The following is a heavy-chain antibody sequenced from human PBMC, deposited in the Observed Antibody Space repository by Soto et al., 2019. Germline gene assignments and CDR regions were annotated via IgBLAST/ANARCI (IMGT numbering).Heavy chain of an antibody. J-gene: IGHJ4*02. D-gene: IGHD3-10*01. CDR1: GDSNSPYY. Sequence: QVQLQESGPGLVKPSETLSLTCTVSGDSNSPYYWNWIRQPAGKGLAWIGRIFTRGSTHYNPSLKSRVPMSLDTAKNQFALEMRSVTAADTAVYYCSCGATLGRGVAFDSWGQGTLVTVSS. V-gene: IGHV4-4*07. CDR2: IFTRGST. CDR3: SCGATLGRGVAFDS.